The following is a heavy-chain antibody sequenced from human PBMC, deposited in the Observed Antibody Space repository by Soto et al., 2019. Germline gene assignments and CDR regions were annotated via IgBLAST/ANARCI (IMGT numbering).Heavy chain of an antibody. CDR1: GFTFSSYA. J-gene: IGHJ6*02. Sequence: PGGSLRLSCAASGFTFSSYAMHWVRQAPGKGLEWVAVISYDGSNKYYADSVKGRFTISRDNSKNTLYLQMNSLRAEDTAVYYCARDYYRFNSGYGFSMDVWGQGTTVTAP. CDR3: ARDYYRFNSGYGFSMDV. V-gene: IGHV3-30-3*01. D-gene: IGHD5-12*01. CDR2: ISYDGSNK.